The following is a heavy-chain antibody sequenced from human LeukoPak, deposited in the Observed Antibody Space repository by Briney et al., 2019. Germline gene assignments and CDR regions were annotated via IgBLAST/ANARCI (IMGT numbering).Heavy chain of an antibody. CDR2: IYYSGST. D-gene: IGHD3-22*01. CDR1: GGSISSSSYY. Sequence: SETLSLTCTVSGGSISSSSYYWGWIRQPPGKGLEWLGSIYYSGSTYYNPSLKSRVTISVDTSKNQFSLKLSSVTAADTAVYYCARLFSDSVVVVVTNYYMDVWGKGTTVTVSS. J-gene: IGHJ6*03. CDR3: ARLFSDSVVVVVTNYYMDV. V-gene: IGHV4-39*01.